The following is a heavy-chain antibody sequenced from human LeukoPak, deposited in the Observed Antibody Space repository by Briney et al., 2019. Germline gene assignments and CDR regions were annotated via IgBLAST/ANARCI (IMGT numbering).Heavy chain of an antibody. CDR1: GGSISSYY. Sequence: SETLSLTCTGSGGSISSYYWSWIRQPPGKGLEGIGYIYYRWSTNYNPSLKSRVTISVDTSKSQFSLKLSSVTAADTAVYYCARDGVGYYDSSGYYYYYGMDVWGQGTTVTVSS. V-gene: IGHV4-59*01. CDR2: IYYRWST. J-gene: IGHJ6*02. D-gene: IGHD3-22*01. CDR3: ARDGVGYYDSSGYYYYYGMDV.